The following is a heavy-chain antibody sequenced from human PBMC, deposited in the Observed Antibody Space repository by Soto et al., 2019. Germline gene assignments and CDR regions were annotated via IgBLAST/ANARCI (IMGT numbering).Heavy chain of an antibody. CDR3: AKGLDRASLDF. CDR2: LTADSDDT. D-gene: IGHD1-1*01. J-gene: IGHJ4*02. CDR1: GFTFSTHT. V-gene: IGHV3-23*01. Sequence: GGSLRLSCVASGFTFSTHTMNWVRQAPGKGLEWVSRLTADSDDTSYADSIKGRFTISRDNSKNTLYLQMNSLRAEDTAIYYCAKGLDRASLDFWGQGALFTVSS.